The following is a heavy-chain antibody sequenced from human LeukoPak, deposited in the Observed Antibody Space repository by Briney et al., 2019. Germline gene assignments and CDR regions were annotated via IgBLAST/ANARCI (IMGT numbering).Heavy chain of an antibody. CDR3: ARDGDRELAVAGYFDY. D-gene: IGHD6-19*01. CDR1: GGSISSSNYY. V-gene: IGHV4-39*07. J-gene: IGHJ4*02. CDR2: IYNSGST. Sequence: SETLSLTCTVSGGSISSSNYYWGWIRQPPGKGLEWIGSIYNSGSTYYNPSLKSRVTISVDTSKNQLSLNLSSVTAADTAVYYCARDGDRELAVAGYFDYWGQGTLVTVSS.